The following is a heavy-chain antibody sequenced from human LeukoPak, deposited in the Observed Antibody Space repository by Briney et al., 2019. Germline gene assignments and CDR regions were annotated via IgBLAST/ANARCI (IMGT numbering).Heavy chain of an antibody. CDR2: ISSSGSTI. CDR3: ARKYYYGSGSYYNPGPFDY. D-gene: IGHD3-10*01. V-gene: IGHV3-48*04. J-gene: IGHJ4*02. Sequence: GGSLRLSCVASGFTFSSYAMNWIRQAPGKGLEWVSYISSSGSTIYYADSVKGRFTISRDNAKNSLYLQMNSLRAEDTAVYYCARKYYYGSGSYYNPGPFDYWGQGTLVTVSS. CDR1: GFTFSSYA.